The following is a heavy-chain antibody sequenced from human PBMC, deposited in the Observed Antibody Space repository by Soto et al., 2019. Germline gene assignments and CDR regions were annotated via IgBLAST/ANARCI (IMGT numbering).Heavy chain of an antibody. CDR3: ARVFSPAGSFETSGYPY. CDR1: GGTFSNSA. V-gene: IGHV1-69*12. J-gene: IGHJ4*02. Sequence: QVQLVQSGAEVKKPGSSVKVSCTASGGTFSNSAVIWVRQAPGQGLEWLGGIIPIFGTVNYAQNFQGRGTITADESTSRAYMELSSLRSDDTAVYFCARVFSPAGSFETSGYPYWGQGTLVTVSS. CDR2: IIPIFGTV. D-gene: IGHD3-22*01.